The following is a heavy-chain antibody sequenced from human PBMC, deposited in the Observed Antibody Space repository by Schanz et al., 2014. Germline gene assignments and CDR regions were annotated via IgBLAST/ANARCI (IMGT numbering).Heavy chain of an antibody. Sequence: QVQLVESGGGVVQPGRSLRLSCAASGFTFSSYGMHWVRQAPGKGLEWVAILWHDGSKKYYADSVKGRFTVSRDNSKNTLYLQMNSLRAEDTAVYYCARPALWFGAVWGVWWGQGTLVTVSS. V-gene: IGHV3-33*01. D-gene: IGHD3-10*01. CDR3: ARPALWFGAVWGVW. CDR1: GFTFSSYG. CDR2: LWHDGSKK. J-gene: IGHJ4*02.